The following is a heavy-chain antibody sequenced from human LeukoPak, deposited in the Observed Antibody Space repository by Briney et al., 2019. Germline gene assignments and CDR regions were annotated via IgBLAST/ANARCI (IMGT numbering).Heavy chain of an antibody. J-gene: IGHJ5*02. CDR3: ARQEYCSGGSCYTWFDP. V-gene: IGHV5-51*01. CDR2: IYPADSDI. Sequence: VRQMPGKGLEWXGIIYPADSDIRYSPSFQGQVTISADKSISTAYLQWSSLKASDTAMYYCARQEYCSGGSCYTWFDPWGQGTLVTVSS. D-gene: IGHD2-15*01.